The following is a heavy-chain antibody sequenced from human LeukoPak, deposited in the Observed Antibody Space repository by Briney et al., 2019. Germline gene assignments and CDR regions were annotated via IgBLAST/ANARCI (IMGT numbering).Heavy chain of an antibody. J-gene: IGHJ4*02. D-gene: IGHD3-22*01. CDR1: GFTVSSNY. V-gene: IGHV3-21*01. Sequence: GGSLRLSCAASGFTVSSNYMTWVRQAPGKGLEWVSCISSGSSYIYYADSVKGRFTISRDNAKNSLYLQMNSLRAEDTAVYYCTRDSGDYYDNSGYPFDYWGQGTLVTVSS. CDR3: TRDSGDYYDNSGYPFDY. CDR2: ISSGSSYI.